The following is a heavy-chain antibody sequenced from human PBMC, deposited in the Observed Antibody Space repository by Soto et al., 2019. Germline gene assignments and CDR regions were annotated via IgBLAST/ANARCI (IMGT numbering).Heavy chain of an antibody. CDR1: GFTFSSYS. J-gene: IGHJ2*01. Sequence: EVQLVESGGGLVQPGGSLRLSCAASGFTFSSYSMNWVRQAPGKGLEGVSYISSSSSTIYYADSVKGRFTISRDNAKNSLYLQMNSLRDEDKAVYYCARDNLVAVAGSYWYFDLWGRGTLVTVSS. D-gene: IGHD6-19*01. CDR3: ARDNLVAVAGSYWYFDL. CDR2: ISSSSSTI. V-gene: IGHV3-48*02.